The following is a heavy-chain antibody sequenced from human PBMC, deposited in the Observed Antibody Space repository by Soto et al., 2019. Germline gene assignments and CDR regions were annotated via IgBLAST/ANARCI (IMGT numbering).Heavy chain of an antibody. CDR2: INAGNGNT. Sequence: STDRRYAFAGYAMHWLRQAPRQRLEWMGWINAGNGNTKYSQKFQGRVTITRDTSASTAYMELSSLRSEDTAVYYCAREADHSSGYSYWGQGTLVTVSS. CDR3: AREADHSSGYSY. V-gene: IGHV1-3*01. J-gene: IGHJ4*02. D-gene: IGHD3-22*01. CDR1: RYAFAGYA.